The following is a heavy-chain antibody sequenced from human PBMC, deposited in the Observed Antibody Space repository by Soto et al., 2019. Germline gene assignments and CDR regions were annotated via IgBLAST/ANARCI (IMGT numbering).Heavy chain of an antibody. V-gene: IGHV3-30*03. Sequence: QVQLVESGGGVVQPGRSLKLSCAASGFTFSDYGMHWVRQAPGKGLEWVAVVSYDGSNKYYTDSVKGRFTISRDNSRNTLFLQMTSLRPEDTAVYYCATDFTDARVRFLRPHHFDDWGQGTLVTVSS. CDR2: VSYDGSNK. CDR3: ATDFTDARVRFLRPHHFDD. CDR1: GFTFSDYG. J-gene: IGHJ4*02.